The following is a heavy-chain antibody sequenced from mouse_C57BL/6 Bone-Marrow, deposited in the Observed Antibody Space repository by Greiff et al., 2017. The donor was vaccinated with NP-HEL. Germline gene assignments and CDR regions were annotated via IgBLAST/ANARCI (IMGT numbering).Heavy chain of an antibody. CDR2: IYPGDGDT. Sequence: QVQLQQSGAELVKPGASVKISCKASGYAFSSYWMNWVKQRPGKGLEWIGQIYPGDGDTNYNGKFKDKVSLTADKSSSPAYMQLSSLTSEDSAVYFCARGAYWGQGTLVTVSA. CDR1: GYAFSSYW. J-gene: IGHJ3*01. V-gene: IGHV1-80*01. CDR3: ARGAY.